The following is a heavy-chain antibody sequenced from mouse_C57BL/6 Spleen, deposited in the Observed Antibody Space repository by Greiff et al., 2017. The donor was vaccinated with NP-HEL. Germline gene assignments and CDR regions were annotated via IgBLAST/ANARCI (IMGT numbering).Heavy chain of an antibody. Sequence: EVMLVESVAELVRPGASVKLSCTASGFTFKNTYMHWVKQRPEQGLEWIGRIDPANGNTKYAPKFQGKATITADTSSNTAYLQLSSLTSEDTAIYDCASEDDYDEGYYAMDDWGQGTTVTVSS. CDR1: GFTFKNTY. V-gene: IGHV14-3*01. D-gene: IGHD2-4*01. CDR3: ASEDDYDEGYYAMDD. J-gene: IGHJ4*01. CDR2: IDPANGNT.